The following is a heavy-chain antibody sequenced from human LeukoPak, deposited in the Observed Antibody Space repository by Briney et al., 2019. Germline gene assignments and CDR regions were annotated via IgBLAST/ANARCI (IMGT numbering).Heavy chain of an antibody. CDR1: GFTFSSYA. CDR3: CSRGGDY. J-gene: IGHJ4*02. V-gene: IGHV3-30*04. Sequence: GGSLRLSCAASGFTFSSYAMHWVRQAPGKGLEWVAVISYDGSNKYYADSVKGRFTISRDNSKNTLYLQMNSLRAEDTAVYYCCSRGGDYWGQGTLVTVSS. CDR2: ISYDGSNK. D-gene: IGHD3-10*01.